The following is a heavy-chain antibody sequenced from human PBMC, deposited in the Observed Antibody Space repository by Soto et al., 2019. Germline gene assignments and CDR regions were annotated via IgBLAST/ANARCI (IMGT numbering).Heavy chain of an antibody. CDR3: ARGPIVAHAEDYYYYYYMDV. V-gene: IGHV1-3*01. J-gene: IGHJ6*03. CDR1: GYTFTSYA. D-gene: IGHD5-12*01. CDR2: INAGNGNT. Sequence: ASVKVSCKASGYTFTSYAMHWVRQAPGQRLEWMGWINAGNGNTKYSQKFQGRVTITRDTSASTAYMELSSLRSEDTAVYYCARGPIVAHAEDYYYYYYMDVWGKGTTVTVSS.